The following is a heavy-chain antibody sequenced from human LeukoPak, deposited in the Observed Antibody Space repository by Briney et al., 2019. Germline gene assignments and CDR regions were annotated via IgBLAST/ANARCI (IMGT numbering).Heavy chain of an antibody. CDR1: GGSISSSSYY. CDR3: ARDRDRVYGDSDWYFDL. Sequence: SETLSLTCTVSGGSISSSSYYWGWIRQPPGKGLEWIGSIYYSGSTYYNPSLKSRVTISVDTSKNQFSLKLSSVTAADTAVYYCARDRDRVYGDSDWYFDLWGRGTLVTVSS. V-gene: IGHV4-39*07. J-gene: IGHJ2*01. D-gene: IGHD4-17*01. CDR2: IYYSGST.